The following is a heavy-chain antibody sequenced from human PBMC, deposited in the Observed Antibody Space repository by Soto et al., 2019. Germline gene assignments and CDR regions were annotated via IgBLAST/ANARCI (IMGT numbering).Heavy chain of an antibody. CDR3: ARDRPRDSSSWKWFDP. Sequence: QVQLQESGPGLVKPSGTLSLTCAVSGGSISSSNWWSWVRQPPGKGLEWIGEIYHSGSTNYNPSLKSRVTRSVDKSKNQFSLKLSSVTAADTAVYYCARDRPRDSSSWKWFDPWGQGTLVTVSS. CDR2: IYHSGST. D-gene: IGHD6-13*01. CDR1: GGSISSSNW. V-gene: IGHV4-4*02. J-gene: IGHJ5*02.